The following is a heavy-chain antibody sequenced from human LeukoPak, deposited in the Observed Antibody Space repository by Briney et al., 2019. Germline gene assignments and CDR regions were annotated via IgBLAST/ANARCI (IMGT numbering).Heavy chain of an antibody. Sequence: PGGSLRLSCAASGFSLSSYGMTWVRQAPGKGLEWVSTLSDRGGGAHYADSVKGRFTTSRDNSGNTLYLQMNSLRAEDTAVYYCAKDMNDYVWGSYRPVGWFDPWGQGTLVTVSS. D-gene: IGHD3-16*02. CDR3: AKDMNDYVWGSYRPVGWFDP. CDR1: GFSLSSYG. J-gene: IGHJ5*02. V-gene: IGHV3-23*01. CDR2: LSDRGGGA.